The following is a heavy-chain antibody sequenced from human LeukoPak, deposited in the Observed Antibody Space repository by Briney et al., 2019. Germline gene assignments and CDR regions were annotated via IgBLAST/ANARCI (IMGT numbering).Heavy chain of an antibody. CDR3: AKDSLVVVPAAIPY. CDR1: GFNFSSYW. Sequence: GGSLRLSCVASGFNFSSYWMSWVRQAPGKGLEWVSAISGSGGSTYYADSVKGRFTISRDNSKNTLYLQMNSLRAEDTAVYYCAKDSLVVVPAAIPYWGQGTLVTVSS. D-gene: IGHD2-2*01. CDR2: ISGSGGST. J-gene: IGHJ4*02. V-gene: IGHV3-23*01.